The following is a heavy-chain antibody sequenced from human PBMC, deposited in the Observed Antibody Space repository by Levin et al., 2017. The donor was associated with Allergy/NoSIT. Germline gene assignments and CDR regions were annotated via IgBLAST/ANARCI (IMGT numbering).Heavy chain of an antibody. V-gene: IGHV3-30*18. Sequence: GGSLRLSCAASGFTFSSYGMHWVRQAPGKGLEWVAVISYDGSNKYYADSVKGRFTISRDNSKNTLYLQMNSLRAEDTAVYYCAKDLTVATPEYAFDIWGQGTMVTVSS. J-gene: IGHJ3*02. D-gene: IGHD4-17*01. CDR2: ISYDGSNK. CDR1: GFTFSSYG. CDR3: AKDLTVATPEYAFDI.